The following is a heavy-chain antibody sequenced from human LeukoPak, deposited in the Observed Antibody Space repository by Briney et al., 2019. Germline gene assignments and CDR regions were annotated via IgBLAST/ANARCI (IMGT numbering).Heavy chain of an antibody. CDR3: ARDPLPYSSSWYYFDY. J-gene: IGHJ4*02. CDR1: GYTFTNYG. V-gene: IGHV1-18*04. Sequence: ASVKVSCKASGYTFTNYGISWVRQAPGQGLEWMGWISAYNGNTNYAQKLQGRVTMTTDTSTSTACMELRSLRSDDTAVYYCARDPLPYSSSWYYFDYWGQGTLVTVSS. CDR2: ISAYNGNT. D-gene: IGHD6-13*01.